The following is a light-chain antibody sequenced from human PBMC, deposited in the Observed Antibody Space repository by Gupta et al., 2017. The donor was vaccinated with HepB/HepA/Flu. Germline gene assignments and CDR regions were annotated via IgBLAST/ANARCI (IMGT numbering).Light chain of an antibody. Sequence: AELTQPPSLSTAFRRTATLTCTGNSNNIGNEGAVWLQQHQGHPPKLLSYKNDNRPSGVSDRFSASRLGNTASLTITELQPEDEADYFCSAWDSSLNAHVFGTGTKVTV. J-gene: IGLJ1*01. CDR3: SAWDSSLNAHV. V-gene: IGLV10-54*04. CDR1: SNNIGNEG. CDR2: KND.